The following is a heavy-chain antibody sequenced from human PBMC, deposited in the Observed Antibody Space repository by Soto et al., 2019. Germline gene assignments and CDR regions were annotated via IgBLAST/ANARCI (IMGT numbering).Heavy chain of an antibody. V-gene: IGHV5-51*01. CDR1: GYSFTTYW. CDR3: ARGGADYYFDVTGYYQLDS. Sequence: GESLKISCQGSGYSFTTYWIVWVRQMPGKGLECMGVIYPDDSDTIYSPSFQGQVTISADKSISTAYLQWSSLKASDTAMYYCARGGADYYFDVTGYYQLDSWVQGTLVTVSS. D-gene: IGHD3-22*01. J-gene: IGHJ4*02. CDR2: IYPDDSDT.